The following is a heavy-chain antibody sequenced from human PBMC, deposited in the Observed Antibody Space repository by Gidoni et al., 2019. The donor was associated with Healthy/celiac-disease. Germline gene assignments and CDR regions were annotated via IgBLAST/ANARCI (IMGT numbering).Heavy chain of an antibody. D-gene: IGHD2-2*01. CDR2: INPSGGST. Sequence: QVQLVQSGAEVKKPGASVKVSCKASGYTFTSYYMHWVRQAPGQGLEWMGIINPSGGSTSYAQKFQGRVTMTRDTSTSTVYMELSSLRSEDTAVYYCARSQDIVVVPAAPPYYYYGMDVWGQGTTVTVSS. V-gene: IGHV1-46*01. CDR1: GYTFTSYY. CDR3: ARSQDIVVVPAAPPYYYYGMDV. J-gene: IGHJ6*02.